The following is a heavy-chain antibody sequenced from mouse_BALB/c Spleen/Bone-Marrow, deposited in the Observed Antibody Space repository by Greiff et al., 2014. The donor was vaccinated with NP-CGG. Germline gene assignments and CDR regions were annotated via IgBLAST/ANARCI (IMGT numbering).Heavy chain of an antibody. D-gene: IGHD1-1*02. CDR1: GYTFTSYY. CDR2: INPSNGGT. J-gene: IGHJ4*01. V-gene: IGHV1S81*02. Sequence: QVQLQQPGAELVKPGASVKLSCKASGYTFTSYYMYWVKQRPGQGLEWTGEINPSNGGTNFNEKFKSKATLTVDKSSSTAYMQLSSLTSEDSAVYYCTLWCYAMDYWGQGTSVTVSS. CDR3: TLWCYAMDY.